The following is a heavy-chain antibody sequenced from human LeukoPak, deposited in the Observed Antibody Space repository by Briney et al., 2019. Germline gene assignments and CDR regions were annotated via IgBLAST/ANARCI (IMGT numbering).Heavy chain of an antibody. V-gene: IGHV4-34*01. D-gene: IGHD6-6*01. J-gene: IGHJ4*02. Sequence: SETLSLTCAVYGGSFSGYYWSWIRQPPGKGLEWIGEINHSGSTNYNPSLKSRVTISVDTSKNQFSLKLSSVTAADTAVYYCARGSRPPAARWVHQYWGQGTLVIVSS. CDR1: GGSFSGYY. CDR2: INHSGST. CDR3: ARGSRPPAARWVHQY.